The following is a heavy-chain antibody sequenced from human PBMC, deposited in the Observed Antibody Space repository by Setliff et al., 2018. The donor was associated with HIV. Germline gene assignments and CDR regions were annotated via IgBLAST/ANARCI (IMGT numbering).Heavy chain of an antibody. D-gene: IGHD6-6*01. CDR2: IHHSGTT. CDR1: GGSISSSDW. J-gene: IGHJ5*02. Sequence: PSETLSLTCAVPGGSISSSDWWNWGRQPPGKGLEWIGKIHHSGTTDYNLSLKSRVSISIDKAKNQFSLKVMAVTAADTAAYFCTRALGVPARLSSYCFDPWGQGALFTVSS. CDR3: TRALGVPARLSSYCFDP. V-gene: IGHV4-4*02.